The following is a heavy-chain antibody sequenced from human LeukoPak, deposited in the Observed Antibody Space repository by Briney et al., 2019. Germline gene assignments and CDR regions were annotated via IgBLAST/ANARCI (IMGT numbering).Heavy chain of an antibody. CDR1: GGSISSGDYY. CDR3: ARVLPVLLWFGETWFDP. Sequence: SETLSLTCTVSGGSISSGDYYWSWIRQPPGKGLEWIGYIYYSGSTYYNPSLKSRVTISVDTSKNQFSLKLSSVTAADTAVYYCARVLPVLLWFGETWFDPWGQGTLVTVSS. CDR2: IYYSGST. J-gene: IGHJ5*02. V-gene: IGHV4-30-4*01. D-gene: IGHD3-10*01.